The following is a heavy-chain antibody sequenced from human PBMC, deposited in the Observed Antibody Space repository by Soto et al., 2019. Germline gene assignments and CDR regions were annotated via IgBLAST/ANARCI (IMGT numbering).Heavy chain of an antibody. Sequence: SETLSLTCSVSGGSISSGDYYWSWIGQPPGKGLEWIGFIYYSGSTYYNPSLKSRVTISLDTSRNLFSLNLSSVTAADTAVYYCAREGNYDSVGYYRGNAFDIWGQGTMVTVSS. CDR3: AREGNYDSVGYYRGNAFDI. J-gene: IGHJ3*02. V-gene: IGHV4-30-4*01. CDR1: GGSISSGDYY. D-gene: IGHD3-22*01. CDR2: IYYSGST.